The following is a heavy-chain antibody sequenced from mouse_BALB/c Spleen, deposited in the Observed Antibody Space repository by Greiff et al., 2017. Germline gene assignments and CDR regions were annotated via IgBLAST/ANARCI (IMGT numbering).Heavy chain of an antibody. CDR1: GFTFSSYG. CDR2: INSNGGST. J-gene: IGHJ2*01. D-gene: IGHD4-1*01. Sequence: EVNVVESGGGLVQPGGSLKLSCAASGFTFSSYGMSWVRQTPDKRLELVATINSNGGSTYYPDSVKGRFTISRDNAKNTLYLQMSSLKSEDTAMYYCARGWDHFDYWGQGTTLTVSS. V-gene: IGHV5-6-3*01. CDR3: ARGWDHFDY.